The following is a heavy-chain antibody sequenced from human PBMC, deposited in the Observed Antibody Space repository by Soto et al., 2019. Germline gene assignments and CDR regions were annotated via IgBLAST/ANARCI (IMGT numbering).Heavy chain of an antibody. V-gene: IGHV4-34*01. CDR2: INHSGST. CDR3: ARGDYDILTGYYRYYYYGMDV. J-gene: IGHJ6*02. Sequence: PSETLSLTCAVYGGSFSGYYWSWIRQPPGKGLEWIGEINHSGSTNYNPSLKSRVTISVDTSKNQFSLKLSSVTAADTAVYYCARGDYDILTGYYRYYYYGMDVWGQGTTVTVSS. CDR1: GGSFSGYY. D-gene: IGHD3-9*01.